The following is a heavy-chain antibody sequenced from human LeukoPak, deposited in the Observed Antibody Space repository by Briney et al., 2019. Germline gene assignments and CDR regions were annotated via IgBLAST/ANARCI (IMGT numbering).Heavy chain of an antibody. CDR2: IYYSGST. V-gene: IGHV4-59*01. CDR1: GGSISSYY. Sequence: SETLSLTCTVSGGSISSYYWSWIWQPPGKGLEWIGYIYYSGSTNYNPSLKSRVTISVDTSKNQFSLKPSSVTAADTAVYYCARRITWNWFDPWGQGTLVTVSS. J-gene: IGHJ5*02. D-gene: IGHD3-10*01. CDR3: ARRITWNWFDP.